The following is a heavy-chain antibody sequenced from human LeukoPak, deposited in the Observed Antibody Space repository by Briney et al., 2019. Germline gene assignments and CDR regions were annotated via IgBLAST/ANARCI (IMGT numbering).Heavy chain of an antibody. CDR3: ARDRVAAAGLLDY. CDR1: GGSISTYY. V-gene: IGHV4-59*01. Sequence: PSETLSLTCTVYGGSISTYYWSWIRQPPGKGLEWIGSIHYSGSTNYNSSLKSRITMSVDTSKNQFSLKLSSVTAADTAVYYCARDRVAAAGLLDYWGQGTLVTVSS. J-gene: IGHJ4*02. CDR2: IHYSGST. D-gene: IGHD6-13*01.